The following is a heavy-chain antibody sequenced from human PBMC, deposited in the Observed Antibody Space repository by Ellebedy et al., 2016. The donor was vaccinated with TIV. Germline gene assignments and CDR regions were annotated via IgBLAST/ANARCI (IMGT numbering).Heavy chain of an antibody. CDR1: GFTFSNYN. CDR3: ARVTGGLGGAFDI. CDR2: ISGSSGST. J-gene: IGHJ3*02. Sequence: GGSLRLSCAASGFTFSNYNMNWVRQAPGKGLEWVSAISGSSGSTYYADSVKDRFTISRDNSKNTLYLQMNSLRAEDTAVYYCARVTGGLGGAFDIWGQGTMVTVSS. D-gene: IGHD2-8*02. V-gene: IGHV3-23*01.